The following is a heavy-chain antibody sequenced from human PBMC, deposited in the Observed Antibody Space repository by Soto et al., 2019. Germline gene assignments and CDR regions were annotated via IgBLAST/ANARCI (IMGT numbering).Heavy chain of an antibody. J-gene: IGHJ6*01. CDR1: GYTFTSYD. D-gene: IGHD5-18*01. CDR2: ISAYNGNT. Sequence: GSSVKVSCQGSGYTFTSYDIFWVRQAPGQGLEWMGWISAYNGNTNYAQKLQGRVTMPTITSTITDHMQQRSLRSDDTAEYYCARGGYSYGHHLGYYVREVWG. V-gene: IGHV1-18*01. CDR3: ARGGYSYGHHLGYYVREV.